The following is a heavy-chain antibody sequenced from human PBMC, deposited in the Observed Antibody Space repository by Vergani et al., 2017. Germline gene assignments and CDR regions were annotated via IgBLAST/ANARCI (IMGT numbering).Heavy chain of an antibody. D-gene: IGHD1-1*01. J-gene: IGHJ6*04. V-gene: IGHV3-21*01. Sequence: EVQLVESGGGLVKPGGSLRLSCAASGFTFSSYSMNWVRQAPGKGLEWVSSISSSSSYIYYADSVKGRFTISRDNAKNSLYLQMNSLRAEDTAVYYCAREYTSYYGMDVWGEGPIGHRLL. CDR2: ISSSSSYI. CDR1: GFTFSSYS. CDR3: AREYTSYYGMDV.